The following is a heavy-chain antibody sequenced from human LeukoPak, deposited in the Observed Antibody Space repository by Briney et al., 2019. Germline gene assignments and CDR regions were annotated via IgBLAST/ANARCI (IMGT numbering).Heavy chain of an antibody. V-gene: IGHV3-23*01. Sequence: PGGSLRLSCAPSGFRFSSYAMRWVRQAPGKGLEGVSAISGSGGSTYYADSVKGRFTISSDNSKNTLYLQMTSLRAEDTAVYYCAKEEEYCSGGSCYWGQGTLVTVSS. J-gene: IGHJ4*02. D-gene: IGHD2-15*01. CDR2: ISGSGGST. CDR1: GFRFSSYA. CDR3: AKEEEYCSGGSCY.